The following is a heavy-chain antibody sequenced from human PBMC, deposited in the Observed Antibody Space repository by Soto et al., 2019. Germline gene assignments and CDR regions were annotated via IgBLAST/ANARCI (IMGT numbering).Heavy chain of an antibody. Sequence: GGSLRLSCVASGFNFNYYTMTWVRQAPGKGLEWVASIGVNVGHIFYADSVKGRVTISRDDSSNTLFLQMNSLKVEDTALYYCAKWQQLKWGQGTLVTVSS. D-gene: IGHD6-13*01. CDR3: AKWQQLK. V-gene: IGHV3-21*06. CDR2: IGVNVGHI. CDR1: GFNFNYYT. J-gene: IGHJ4*02.